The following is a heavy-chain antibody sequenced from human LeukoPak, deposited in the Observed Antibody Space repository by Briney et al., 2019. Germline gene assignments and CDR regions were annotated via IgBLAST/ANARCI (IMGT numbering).Heavy chain of an antibody. D-gene: IGHD6-13*01. J-gene: IGHJ4*02. CDR2: IKQDGSEK. CDR1: GCTFSTYW. V-gene: IGHV3-7*01. Sequence: GGSLRLSCAASGCTFSTYWMSRVRQAPGKGLEWVANIKQDGSEKYYVDSVKGRLTISRDNAKNSLYLQMNSLRVEDTAVYYCARDNMRDGGIAAAGTDYWGQGTLVTVSS. CDR3: ARDNMRDGGIAAAGTDY.